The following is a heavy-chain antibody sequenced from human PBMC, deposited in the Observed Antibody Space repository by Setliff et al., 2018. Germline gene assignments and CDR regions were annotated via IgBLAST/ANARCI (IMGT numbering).Heavy chain of an antibody. CDR1: GYTFTSYD. V-gene: IGHV1-8*02. CDR3: ARAQSWSGGPYYFDN. Sequence: ASVKVSCKASGYTFTSYDINWVRQATGQGLEWMGWMNPNSGNTGYAQKFQGRVTMTRNTSISTAYMDLSSLRFEDTAVYYCARAQSWSGGPYYFDNWGQGTLVTV. D-gene: IGHD3-3*01. CDR2: MNPNSGNT. J-gene: IGHJ4*02.